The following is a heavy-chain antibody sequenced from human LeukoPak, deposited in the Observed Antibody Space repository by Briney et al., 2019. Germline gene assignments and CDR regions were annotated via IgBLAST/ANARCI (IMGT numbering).Heavy chain of an antibody. D-gene: IGHD2-15*01. J-gene: IGHJ4*02. Sequence: GGSLRLSCAASGFTFSDYYMSWIRQAPGKGLEWVSYISSSGSTIYYADSVKGRFTISRDNAKNSLYLQMNSLRAEDTAVYYCASVKDSGTRDDYWGQGTLVTVSS. CDR2: ISSSGSTI. CDR3: ASVKDSGTRDDY. CDR1: GFTFSDYY. V-gene: IGHV3-11*01.